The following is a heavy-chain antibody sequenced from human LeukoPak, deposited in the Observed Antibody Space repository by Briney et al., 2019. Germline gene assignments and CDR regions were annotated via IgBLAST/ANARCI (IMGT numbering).Heavy chain of an antibody. CDR3: ARVYGGGSYYSDY. V-gene: IGHV3-7*01. J-gene: IGHJ4*02. CDR1: GFTFSNYW. D-gene: IGHD1-26*01. CDR2: IKQDGSEK. Sequence: GGSLRLSCAASGFTFSNYWMSWVRQAPGKGLEWVANIKQDGSEKYYVDSVKGRFTISRDNAKNSLYLQMNSLRVEDTAVYYCARVYGGGSYYSDYWGQGTLVTVSS.